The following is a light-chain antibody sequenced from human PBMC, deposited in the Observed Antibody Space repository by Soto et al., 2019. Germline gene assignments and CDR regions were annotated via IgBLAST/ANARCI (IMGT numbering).Light chain of an antibody. J-gene: IGLJ1*01. CDR1: SSNIGAEYG. CDR3: QSYDDSLGGFYV. V-gene: IGLV1-40*01. Sequence: QSVLTQPPSVSGAPGHRVTISCTKSSSNIGAEYGIRWYQHLPGTAPKLLIYGVNSRPSGVPDRFSGSKSGSSASLAIAGLQAEDEADYYCQSYDDSLGGFYVFGTGTKVTVL. CDR2: GVN.